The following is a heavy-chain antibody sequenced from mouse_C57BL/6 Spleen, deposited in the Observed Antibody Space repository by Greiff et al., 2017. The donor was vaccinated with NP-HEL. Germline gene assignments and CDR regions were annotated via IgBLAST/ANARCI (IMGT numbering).Heavy chain of an antibody. J-gene: IGHJ4*01. D-gene: IGHD2-12*01. CDR3: ARGVLYPYAMDY. V-gene: IGHV5-16*01. Sequence: EVMLVESEGGLVQPGSSMKLSCTASGFTFSDYYMAWVRQVPEKGLEWVANINYDGSSTYYLDSLKSRFIISRDNAKNILYLQMSSLKSEDTATYYCARGVLYPYAMDYWGQGTSVTVSS. CDR2: INYDGSST. CDR1: GFTFSDYY.